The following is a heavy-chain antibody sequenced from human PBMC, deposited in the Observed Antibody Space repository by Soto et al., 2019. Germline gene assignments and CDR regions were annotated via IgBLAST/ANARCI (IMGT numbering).Heavy chain of an antibody. Sequence: SSETLSLTCAVYGGSFSGYYWSWIRQPPWKVLEWIGEINHSGSTNYNPSLKSRVTISVDTSKNQFSLKLSSVTAADTAVYYCARAYGSGSYLNYYYYHGMDVWGQGTTLTASS. CDR1: GGSFSGYY. CDR2: INHSGST. V-gene: IGHV4-34*01. CDR3: ARAYGSGSYLNYYYYHGMDV. D-gene: IGHD3-10*01. J-gene: IGHJ6*02.